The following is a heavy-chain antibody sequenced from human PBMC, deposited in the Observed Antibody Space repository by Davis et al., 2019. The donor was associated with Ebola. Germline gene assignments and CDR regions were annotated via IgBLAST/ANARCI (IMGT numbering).Heavy chain of an antibody. CDR2: IYYSGST. D-gene: IGHD3-22*01. CDR3: ARQWLYYYDSSGYYSPHCFDY. V-gene: IGHV4-39*01. Sequence: SETLSLTCTVSGGSISSGGYYWSWIRQHPGKGLEWIGYIYYSGSTYYNPSLKSRVTISVDTSKNQFSLKLSSVTAADTAVYYCARQWLYYYDSSGYYSPHCFDYWGQGTLVTVSS. J-gene: IGHJ4*02. CDR1: GGSISSGGYY.